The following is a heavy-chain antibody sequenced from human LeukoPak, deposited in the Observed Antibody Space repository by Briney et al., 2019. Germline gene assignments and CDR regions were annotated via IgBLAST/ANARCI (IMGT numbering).Heavy chain of an antibody. CDR3: ARRECSSIRYNNYYYFYMDV. V-gene: IGHV4-39*07. D-gene: IGHD2-2*01. Sequence: SEALPLTCTVSGGTINTRSYYWVWIRQPPGKGLEWSGSVHYSGFTFYNPSLTSRVTISGDTSKNQFSLQLSSVTAADTAVYFCARRECSSIRYNNYYYFYMDVWGKGTTVTVS. CDR1: GGTINTRSYY. J-gene: IGHJ6*03. CDR2: VHYSGFT.